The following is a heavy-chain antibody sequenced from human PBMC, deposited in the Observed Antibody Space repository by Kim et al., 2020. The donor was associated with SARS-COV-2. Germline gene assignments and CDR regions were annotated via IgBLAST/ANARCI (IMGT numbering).Heavy chain of an antibody. CDR2: IKSKTDGGTT. D-gene: IGHD5-12*01. J-gene: IGHJ6*02. CDR3: TTSSGEWLRPPYYYYGMDV. CDR1: GFTFSNAW. Sequence: GGSLRLSCAASGFTFSNAWMSWVRQAPGKGLEWVGRIKSKTDGGTTDYAAPVKGRFTISRDDSKNTLYLQMNSLKTEDTAVYYCTTSSGEWLRPPYYYYGMDVWGQGTTVTVSS. V-gene: IGHV3-15*01.